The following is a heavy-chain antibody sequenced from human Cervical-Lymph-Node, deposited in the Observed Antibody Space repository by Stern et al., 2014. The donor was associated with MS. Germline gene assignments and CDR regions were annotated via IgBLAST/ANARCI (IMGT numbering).Heavy chain of an antibody. J-gene: IGHJ1*01. Sequence: VQLVQSGAEMKQPGASVKVSCKPSGYTFSRYILHLVRQAPGQRLEWMGWINAGNGYTKYAQQFQGRVTMIRDTPASTVYMELSSLRSEDTAVYYCARGGESWLIGPGEFFQHWGQGTLITVSS. V-gene: IGHV1-3*01. CDR1: GYTFSRYI. D-gene: IGHD6-19*01. CDR2: INAGNGYT. CDR3: ARGGESWLIGPGEFFQH.